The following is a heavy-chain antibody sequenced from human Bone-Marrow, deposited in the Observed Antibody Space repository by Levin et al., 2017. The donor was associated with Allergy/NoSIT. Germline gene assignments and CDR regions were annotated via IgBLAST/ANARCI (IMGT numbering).Heavy chain of an antibody. D-gene: IGHD6-13*01. J-gene: IGHJ4*02. V-gene: IGHV3-7*01. Sequence: PGGSLRLSCAASGFTFITYWMSWVRQAPGKGLEWVANMKQDGTEIYYVDSVKGRFTISRDNAKNSLYLQMNSLRAEDTAVYYCAMYSSNWSWGIQWGQGTLVTVSS. CDR3: AMYSSNWSWGIQ. CDR1: GFTFITYW. CDR2: MKQDGTEI.